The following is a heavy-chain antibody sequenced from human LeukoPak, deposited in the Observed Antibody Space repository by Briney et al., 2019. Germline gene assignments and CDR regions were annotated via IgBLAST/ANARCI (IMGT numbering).Heavy chain of an antibody. Sequence: PGGSLRLSCAASGFTFTIAWMSWVRQAPGKGREWVGRIYSKTDGGTTDYAAPVKGRFTISRDDSKNTLYLQMNSLKTEDTAVYYCTTDDIVVVPAAYYPTNWFDPWGQGTLVTVSS. CDR1: GFTFTIAW. CDR3: TTDDIVVVPAAYYPTNWFDP. CDR2: IYSKTDGGTT. J-gene: IGHJ5*02. V-gene: IGHV3-15*01. D-gene: IGHD2-2*01.